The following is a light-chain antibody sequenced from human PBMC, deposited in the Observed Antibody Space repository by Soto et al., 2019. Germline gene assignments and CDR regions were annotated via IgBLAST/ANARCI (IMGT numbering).Light chain of an antibody. CDR3: RSFTNHNPVV. V-gene: IGLV2-14*03. Sequence: QSALTQVASVSGSPGQSITISCTGTSGDVGGHDYVSWYQQYPGKAPKLMIYNVNYRPSGVSNRFSGSKSGNTASLTISGAPAEDGANFYCRSFTNHNPVVFGGGTKLTVL. J-gene: IGLJ2*01. CDR2: NVN. CDR1: SGDVGGHDY.